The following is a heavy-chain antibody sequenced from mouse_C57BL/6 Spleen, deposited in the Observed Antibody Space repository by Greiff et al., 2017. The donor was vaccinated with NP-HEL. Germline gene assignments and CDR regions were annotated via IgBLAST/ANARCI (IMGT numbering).Heavy chain of an antibody. CDR2: IDPSDSYT. V-gene: IGHV1-69*01. J-gene: IGHJ4*01. D-gene: IGHD2-1*01. Sequence: QVQLQQPGAELVMPGASVKLSCKASGYTFTSYWMPWVKQRPGQVLEWIGEIDPSDSYTNYNQKFKGKSTLTVDKSSSTAYMQLSSLTSEDSAVYYCARRDGNWGAMDDWGQGTSVTVSS. CDR3: ARRDGNWGAMDD. CDR1: GYTFTSYW.